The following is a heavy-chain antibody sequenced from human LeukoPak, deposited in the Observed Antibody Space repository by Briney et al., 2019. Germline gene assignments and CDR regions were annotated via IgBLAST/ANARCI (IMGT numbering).Heavy chain of an antibody. V-gene: IGHV3-23*01. J-gene: IGHJ4*02. Sequence: GGSLRLSCVVSGFPLSSYAMSWVRRSPGKGLEWVSATSSSDAGKYYADSVRGRFTISRDNSRNTVYLQMNSLRAEDAAIYYCAKAPVTSCRGAFCYPFDSWGQGTRVTVSS. CDR2: TSSSDAGK. CDR3: AKAPVTSCRGAFCYPFDS. D-gene: IGHD2-15*01. CDR1: GFPLSSYA.